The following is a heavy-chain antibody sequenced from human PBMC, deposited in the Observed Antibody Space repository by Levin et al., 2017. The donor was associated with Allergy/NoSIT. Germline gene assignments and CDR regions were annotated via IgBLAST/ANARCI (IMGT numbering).Heavy chain of an antibody. Sequence: PGGSLRLSCAASGFTFSNYPMSWVRQTPGKGLEWISAIGASSGTTYYADSVKGRFTISKDYSKNILYLQMNTLRAEYTAVYYCARHLLAAGREYDYWGQGILVTVSS. CDR2: IGASSGTT. V-gene: IGHV3-23*01. J-gene: IGHJ4*02. CDR1: GFTFSNYP. D-gene: IGHD6-13*01. CDR3: ARHLLAAGREYDY.